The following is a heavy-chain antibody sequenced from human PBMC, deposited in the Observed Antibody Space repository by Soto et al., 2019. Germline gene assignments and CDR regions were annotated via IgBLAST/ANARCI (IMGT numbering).Heavy chain of an antibody. Sequence: GGSLRLSCAASGFSFSSYGMHWVRQAPGKGLEWVAVIWNDGSNKFYADSVKGRFTISRDNSKNTIYLQMNSLRAEDTAVYFCARDAVLYSGYELDNWFDPWGQGTLVTVSS. D-gene: IGHD5-12*01. J-gene: IGHJ5*02. V-gene: IGHV3-33*01. CDR1: GFSFSSYG. CDR2: IWNDGSNK. CDR3: ARDAVLYSGYELDNWFDP.